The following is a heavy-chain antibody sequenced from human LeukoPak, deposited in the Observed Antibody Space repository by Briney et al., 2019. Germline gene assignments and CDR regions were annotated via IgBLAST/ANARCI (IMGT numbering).Heavy chain of an antibody. J-gene: IGHJ4*02. CDR2: INHSGST. D-gene: IGHD5-18*01. CDR3: ARGGGYSYGHSYFDY. CDR1: GGSISSYY. V-gene: IGHV4-34*01. Sequence: KPSETLSPTCTVSGGSISSYYWSWIRQPPGKGLEWVGEINHSGSTNYNPSLKSRVTISVDTSKNQFSLKLSSVTAADTAVYYCARGGGYSYGHSYFDYWGQGTLVTVSS.